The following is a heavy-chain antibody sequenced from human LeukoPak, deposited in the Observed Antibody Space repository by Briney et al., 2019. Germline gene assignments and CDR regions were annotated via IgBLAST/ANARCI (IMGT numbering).Heavy chain of an antibody. CDR1: GGSISSYY. J-gene: IGHJ3*02. D-gene: IGHD2-2*01. CDR2: IYTSGST. V-gene: IGHV4-4*07. CDR3: ARTLHREYCSSTSCFRANDAFDI. Sequence: TSETLSLTCTVSGGSISSYYWSWIRKPAGKGLEWMGRIYTSGSTNYNPSLKSRVTLSVDTSKNQFSLKLSSVTAADTAVYYCARTLHREYCSSTSCFRANDAFDIWGQGTMVTVSS.